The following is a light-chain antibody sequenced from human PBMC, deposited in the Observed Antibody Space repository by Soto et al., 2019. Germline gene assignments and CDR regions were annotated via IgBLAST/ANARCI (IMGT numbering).Light chain of an antibody. Sequence: DIQMTQSPSTLSASVGDRVTITCRASQSISSWLAWYQQKPGKAPKLLIYDASSLESGVPSRFSGSGSGTEFTLTISSLQPDDFATYYCQQCFWHWTFGQGTKGDIK. CDR1: QSISSW. J-gene: IGKJ1*01. CDR2: DAS. CDR3: QQCFWHWT. V-gene: IGKV1-5*01.